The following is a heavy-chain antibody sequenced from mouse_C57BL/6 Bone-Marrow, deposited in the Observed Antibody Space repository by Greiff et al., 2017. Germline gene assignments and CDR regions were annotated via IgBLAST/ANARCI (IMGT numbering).Heavy chain of an antibody. CDR2: IDPETGGT. CDR3: TRRYYDYYSMDY. D-gene: IGHD1-1*01. CDR1: GYTFTDYE. V-gene: IGHV1-15*01. Sequence: VQLQQSGAELVRPGASVTLSCKASGYTFTDYEMHWVKQTPVHGLEWIGAIDPETGGTAYNQKFKGKAILTADKSSSTAYMERRSLTSEDSAVYYCTRRYYDYYSMDYWGQGTSVTVSS. J-gene: IGHJ4*01.